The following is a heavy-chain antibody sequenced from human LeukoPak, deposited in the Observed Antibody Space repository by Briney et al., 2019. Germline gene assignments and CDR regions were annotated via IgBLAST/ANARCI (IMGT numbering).Heavy chain of an antibody. CDR2: IYTSGST. D-gene: IGHD3-22*01. J-gene: IGHJ6*03. CDR3: ARGRDYYDSSGYYPTYYYYYYMDV. CDR1: GGSISSGSYY. Sequence: SGTLSLTCTVSGGSISSGSYYWSWIRQPAGKGLEWIGRIYTSGSTNYNPSLKSRVTISVDTSKNQFSLKLSSVTAADTAVYYCARGRDYYDSSGYYPTYYYYYYMDVWGKGTTVTVSS. V-gene: IGHV4-61*02.